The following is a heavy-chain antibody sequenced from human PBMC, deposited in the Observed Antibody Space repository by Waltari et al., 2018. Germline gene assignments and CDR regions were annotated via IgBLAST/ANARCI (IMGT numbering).Heavy chain of an antibody. Sequence: QLQLQESGPGLVKPSETLSLTCTVSGGSISSSSYYWGWIRQPTGKGLEWIGSIYYSGSTYYNPSLKSRVTISVDTSKNQFSLKLSSVTAADTAVYYCARDTVGVVGRRGAFDIWGQGTMVTVSS. J-gene: IGHJ3*02. CDR2: IYYSGST. CDR3: ARDTVGVVGRRGAFDI. CDR1: GGSISSSSYY. D-gene: IGHD3-3*01. V-gene: IGHV4-39*07.